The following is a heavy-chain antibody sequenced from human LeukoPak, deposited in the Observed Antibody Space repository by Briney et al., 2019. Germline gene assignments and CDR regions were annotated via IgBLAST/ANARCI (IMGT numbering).Heavy chain of an antibody. J-gene: IGHJ4*02. CDR2: IYPNTGGT. CDR3: ATGINYNSGWYGSFDS. V-gene: IGHV1-2*02. Sequence: GASVKVSCKASGYTFTDYYIHWVRQAPGQGLEWIGWIYPNTGGTNYPQQFEGRITMTRDTSISTAYMELTRLRFDGTAVYYCATGINYNSGWYGSFDSWGQGSLVTVSS. D-gene: IGHD6-19*01. CDR1: GYTFTDYY.